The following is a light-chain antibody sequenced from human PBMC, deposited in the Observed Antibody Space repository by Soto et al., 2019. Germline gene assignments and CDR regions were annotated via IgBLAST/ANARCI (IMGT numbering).Light chain of an antibody. CDR1: SGHSSYI. CDR3: ETWDSNTRV. J-gene: IGLJ3*02. V-gene: IGLV4-60*02. Sequence: QSVLIQSSSASASLGSSVKLTCTLSSGHSSYIIAWHQQQPGKAPRYLMKLESSGSYNKGSGVPDRFSGSSSGADRYLTISNLQFEDEADYYCETWDSNTRVFGGGTKLTVL. CDR2: LESSGSY.